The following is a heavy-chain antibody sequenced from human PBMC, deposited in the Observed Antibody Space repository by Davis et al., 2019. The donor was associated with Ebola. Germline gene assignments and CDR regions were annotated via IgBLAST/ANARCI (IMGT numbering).Heavy chain of an antibody. CDR1: GYTFTGYY. V-gene: IGHV1-2*02. Sequence: ASVKVSCKASGYTFTGYYMHWVRQAPGQGLEWMGWINPNSGGTNYAQKFQGRVTMTRDTSISTAYMELSSLRSEDTAMYYCARDLEGRDGRSWSYYYYYMDVWGKGTTVTVSS. CDR2: INPNSGGT. D-gene: IGHD6-13*01. J-gene: IGHJ6*03. CDR3: ARDLEGRDGRSWSYYYYYMDV.